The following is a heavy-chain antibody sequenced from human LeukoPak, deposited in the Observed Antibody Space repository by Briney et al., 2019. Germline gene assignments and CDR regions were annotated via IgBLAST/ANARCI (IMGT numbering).Heavy chain of an antibody. CDR2: INPNSGGT. CDR3: SGGSGPHAFDI. Sequence: ASVKVSCKASGYTFTDYYMHWVRQAPGQGLEWMGWINPNSGGTNSAQKFQGRVTMTRDTSIGTAYMELSSLISDDTAVYYCSGGSGPHAFDIWGQGTMVTVSS. J-gene: IGHJ3*02. V-gene: IGHV1-2*02. CDR1: GYTFTDYY. D-gene: IGHD3-10*01.